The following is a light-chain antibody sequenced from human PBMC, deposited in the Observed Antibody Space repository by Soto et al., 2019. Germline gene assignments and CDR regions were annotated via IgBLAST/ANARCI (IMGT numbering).Light chain of an antibody. Sequence: QPALTHPASVSPSPRHSITISCTGTSSDVGAYNYVSWFQQHPGKAPTLIISEVSNRPSGVSNRFSGSKSGNAASLTISGLQAEDEADYFCFSFTTDWTHVFGTGTKVTVL. J-gene: IGLJ1*01. CDR3: FSFTTDWTHV. V-gene: IGLV2-14*01. CDR1: SSDVGAYNY. CDR2: EVS.